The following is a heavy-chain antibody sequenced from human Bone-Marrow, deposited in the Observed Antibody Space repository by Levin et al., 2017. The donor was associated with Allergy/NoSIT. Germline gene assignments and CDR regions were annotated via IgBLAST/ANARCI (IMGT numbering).Heavy chain of an antibody. Sequence: GGSLRLSCAAPGFKFVDYAMHWVRQAPGKGLEWVSGISWNSGSIGYADSVKGRFTISRDNAKNSVYLQMNSLKVDDTALYYCAKERYSGSNSFDYWGQGTLVTVSS. J-gene: IGHJ4*02. D-gene: IGHD1-26*01. CDR3: AKERYSGSNSFDY. CDR1: GFKFVDYA. V-gene: IGHV3-9*01. CDR2: ISWNSGSI.